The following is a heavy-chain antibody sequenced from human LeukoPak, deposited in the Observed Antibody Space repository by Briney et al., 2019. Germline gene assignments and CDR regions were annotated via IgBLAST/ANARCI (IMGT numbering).Heavy chain of an antibody. CDR3: ARAGGYSYGYGLDY. Sequence: SQTLSLTCTVSGGSISSGDYYWSWIRQAPGKGLEWIGYIYYSGTTYYNPSLKSRVTISVGTSKNQFSLKLSSVTAADTAVYYCARAGGYSYGYGLDYWGQGTLVTVSS. CDR2: IYYSGTT. CDR1: GGSISSGDYY. D-gene: IGHD5-18*01. V-gene: IGHV4-30-4*01. J-gene: IGHJ4*02.